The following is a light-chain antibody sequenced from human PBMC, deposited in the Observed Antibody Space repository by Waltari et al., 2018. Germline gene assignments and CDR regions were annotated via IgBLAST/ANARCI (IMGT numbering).Light chain of an antibody. Sequence: DIVLTQSLVFIVVSLGVRATPNCQSSLRLLFNSDSKVYLAWYQERRGQPPTLLISWASTRESGVPDRFNGSGSGTDFSLTISSLQAEDAAVYYCHQYYSTPQTFGQGTKVEVK. V-gene: IGKV4-1*01. CDR2: WAS. J-gene: IGKJ1*01. CDR3: HQYYSTPQT. CDR1: LRLLFNSDSKVY.